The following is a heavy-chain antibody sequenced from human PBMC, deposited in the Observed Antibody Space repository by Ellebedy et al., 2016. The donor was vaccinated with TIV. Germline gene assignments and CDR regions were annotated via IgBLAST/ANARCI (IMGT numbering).Heavy chain of an antibody. J-gene: IGHJ3*02. V-gene: IGHV4-59*01. CDR2: IYYSGGT. Sequence: SETLSLXCPVPGGSISGDYWSWIRQTPAKGLEWIGSIYYSGGTNYNPSFRSRVTISVDTSKNQFSLKLNSVTAADTAVYYCARDVYGDAFDIWGQGTMVTVSS. CDR1: GGSISGDY. D-gene: IGHD2/OR15-2a*01. CDR3: ARDVYGDAFDI.